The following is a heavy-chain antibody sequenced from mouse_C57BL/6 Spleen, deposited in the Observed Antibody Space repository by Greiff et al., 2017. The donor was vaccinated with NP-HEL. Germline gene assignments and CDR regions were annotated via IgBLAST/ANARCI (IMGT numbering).Heavy chain of an antibody. D-gene: IGHD1-1*01. CDR3: AREERITTVPPWFAY. CDR1: GFTFSSYG. CDR2: ISSGGSYT. Sequence: EVNVVESGGDLVKPGGSLKLSCAASGFTFSSYGMSWVRQTPDKRLEWVATISSGGSYTYYPDSVKGRFTISRDNAKNTLYLQMSSLKSEDTAMYYCAREERITTVPPWFAYWGQGTLVTVSA. J-gene: IGHJ3*01. V-gene: IGHV5-6*01.